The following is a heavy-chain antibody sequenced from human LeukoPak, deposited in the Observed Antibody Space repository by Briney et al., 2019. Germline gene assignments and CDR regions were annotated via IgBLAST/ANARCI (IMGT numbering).Heavy chain of an antibody. CDR2: ISSTYDI. CDR1: GFTFSTYS. CDR3: ARDHNWGFDY. V-gene: IGHV3-48*01. D-gene: IGHD7-27*01. Sequence: GGSLRLSCAASGFTFSTYSINWVRQAPGKGLEWVSYISSTYDIYYADSVRGRFTISRDNAKNSLYLQMNSLSAEDTAMYYCARDHNWGFDYWGQGVLVTVSS. J-gene: IGHJ4*02.